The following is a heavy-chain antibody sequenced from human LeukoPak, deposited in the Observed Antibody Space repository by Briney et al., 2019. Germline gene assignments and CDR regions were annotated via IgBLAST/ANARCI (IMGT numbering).Heavy chain of an antibody. J-gene: IGHJ6*03. CDR1: GGSISSYY. Sequence: SETLSLTCTVSGGSISSYYWSWIRQPAGKGLEWIGRIYTSGSNNYNPSLKSRVTMSVDTSKNQFSLKLSSVTAADTAVYYCARDREYYGSGSYPWTYYYYMDVWGKGTTVTISS. CDR3: ARDREYYGSGSYPWTYYYYMDV. D-gene: IGHD3-10*01. V-gene: IGHV4-4*07. CDR2: IYTSGSN.